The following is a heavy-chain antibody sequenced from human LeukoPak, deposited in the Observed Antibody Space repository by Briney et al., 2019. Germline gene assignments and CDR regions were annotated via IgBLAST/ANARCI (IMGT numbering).Heavy chain of an antibody. CDR3: ARDFCSGGSCYYFDY. Sequence: PGGSLRLSCAASAFTFSSYGMHWVRQAPGKGLEWVAVILNDGSYKYYADSVKGRFTISRDNSKNTLYLQMNSLRAEDTAVYTCARDFCSGGSCYYFDYWGQGTLVTVSS. CDR1: AFTFSSYG. J-gene: IGHJ4*02. D-gene: IGHD2-15*01. V-gene: IGHV3-33*01. CDR2: ILNDGSYK.